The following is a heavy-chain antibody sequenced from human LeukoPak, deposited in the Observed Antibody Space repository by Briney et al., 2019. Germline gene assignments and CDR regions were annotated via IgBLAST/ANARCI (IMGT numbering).Heavy chain of an antibody. J-gene: IGHJ4*02. V-gene: IGHV3-30*18. CDR3: AKDRGIAVAGPLFDY. D-gene: IGHD6-19*01. Sequence: HAGGSLRLSCAASGFTFSSYGMHWVRQAPGKGLEWVAVISYDGSNKYYADSVKGRFTISRDNSKNTLYLQMNSLRAEDTAVYYCAKDRGIAVAGPLFDYWGQGTLVTVSS. CDR1: GFTFSSYG. CDR2: ISYDGSNK.